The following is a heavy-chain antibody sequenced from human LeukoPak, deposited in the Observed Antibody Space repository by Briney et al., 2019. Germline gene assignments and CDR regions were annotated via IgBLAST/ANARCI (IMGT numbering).Heavy chain of an antibody. CDR2: INSDGSIT. D-gene: IGHD3-10*01. Sequence: GGSLRLTCAASGFTFSRSWMHWVRQAPGKGLVWVSRINSDGSITSYADSVKGRFTISRDNAMNTLYLQMNSLRAEDTAVYYCARAESSGSVRWGRGTLVTVSS. V-gene: IGHV3-74*01. CDR3: ARAESSGSVR. CDR1: GFTFSRSW. J-gene: IGHJ4*02.